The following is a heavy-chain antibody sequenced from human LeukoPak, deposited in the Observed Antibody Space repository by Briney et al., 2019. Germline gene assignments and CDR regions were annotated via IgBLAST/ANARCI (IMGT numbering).Heavy chain of an antibody. CDR3: ARSISQLVDAFDI. Sequence: SGPVLVKPTETLTLTCTVSGFSLSNARMGVSWIRQTPGKALEWLAHIFSNDEKSYSTSLKSRLTISKDTSKSQVVLTMTNMDPVDTATYYCARSISQLVDAFDIWGRGTMVTVSS. CDR1: GFSLSNARMG. CDR2: IFSNDEK. D-gene: IGHD6-6*01. J-gene: IGHJ3*02. V-gene: IGHV2-26*01.